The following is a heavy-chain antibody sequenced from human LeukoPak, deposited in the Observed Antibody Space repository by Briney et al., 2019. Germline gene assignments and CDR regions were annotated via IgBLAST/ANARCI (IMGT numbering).Heavy chain of an antibody. CDR1: GFTFSSYS. Sequence: KTGGSLRLSCAASGFTFSSYSMNWVRQAPGKGLEWVSAISGSGGSTYYADSVKGRFTISRDNAKNSLYLQMNSLRAEDAAVYYCARELKAVAGFDYWGQGTLVTVSS. CDR3: ARELKAVAGFDY. D-gene: IGHD6-19*01. J-gene: IGHJ4*02. CDR2: ISGSGGST. V-gene: IGHV3-21*01.